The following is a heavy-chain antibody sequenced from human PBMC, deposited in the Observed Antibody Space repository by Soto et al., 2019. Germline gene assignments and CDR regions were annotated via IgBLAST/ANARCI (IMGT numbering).Heavy chain of an antibody. CDR3: ARVGDYGSGSPGVFGY. CDR1: GGSISSGDYY. D-gene: IGHD3-10*01. CDR2: IYYSGST. V-gene: IGHV4-30-4*01. Sequence: QVQLQESGPGLVKPSQTLSLTCTVSGGSISSGDYYWSWIRQPPGKGLEWIGYIYYSGSTYYNPSLNSRVTISVDTSKNQFSLKLSSVTAADTAVYYCARVGDYGSGSPGVFGYWGQGTLVTVSS. J-gene: IGHJ4*02.